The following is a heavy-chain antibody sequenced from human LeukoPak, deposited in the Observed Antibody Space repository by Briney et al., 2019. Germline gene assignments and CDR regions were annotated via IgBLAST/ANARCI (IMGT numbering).Heavy chain of an antibody. D-gene: IGHD3-10*01. CDR3: ARNPFPMVRGEPYPP. J-gene: IGHJ4*02. Sequence: PRGSLRLSCAASGFTFSSYSMNWVRQAPGKGLEWVSSISSSSSYIYYADSVKGRFTISRDNAKNSLYLQMNSLRAEDTAVYYCARNPFPMVRGEPYPPWGQGTLVTVSS. CDR2: ISSSSSYI. CDR1: GFTFSSYS. V-gene: IGHV3-21*01.